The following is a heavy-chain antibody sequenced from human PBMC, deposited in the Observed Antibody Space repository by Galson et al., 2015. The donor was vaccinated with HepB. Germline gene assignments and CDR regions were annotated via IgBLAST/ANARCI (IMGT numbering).Heavy chain of an antibody. Sequence: SVKVSCKASGGTFSSYAISWMRQAPGQGLEWMGGIIPIFGIANYAQKFQGRVTITADESTSTAYMELSSLRSEDTAVYYCALSGYCSSTSCYRSYYGMDVWGQGTTVTVSS. CDR2: IIPIFGIA. CDR3: ALSGYCSSTSCYRSYYGMDV. V-gene: IGHV1-69*13. CDR1: GGTFSSYA. D-gene: IGHD2-2*01. J-gene: IGHJ6*02.